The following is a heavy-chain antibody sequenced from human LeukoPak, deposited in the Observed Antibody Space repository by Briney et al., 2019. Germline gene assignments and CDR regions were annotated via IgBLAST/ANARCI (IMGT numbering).Heavy chain of an antibody. V-gene: IGHV4-39*01. CDR2: IYYSGST. D-gene: IGHD2-15*01. J-gene: IGHJ5*02. Sequence: SETLSLTCAVYGGSFSGYYWGWIRQPPGKGLEWIGSIYYSGSTYYNPSLKSRVTISVDTSKNQFSLKLSSVTAADTAVYYCARQLIFLGYCSGGSCYSYWFDPWGQGTLVTVSS. CDR3: ARQLIFLGYCSGGSCYSYWFDP. CDR1: GGSFSGYY.